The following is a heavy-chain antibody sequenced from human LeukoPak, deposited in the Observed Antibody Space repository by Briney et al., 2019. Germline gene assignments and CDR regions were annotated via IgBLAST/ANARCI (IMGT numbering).Heavy chain of an antibody. J-gene: IGHJ6*02. V-gene: IGHV3-48*03. D-gene: IGHD2-15*01. CDR2: INSSGSTI. Sequence: AGGSLRLSCAASGFTFSSYEMNWVRQAPGKGLEWVSYINSSGSTIYYADSVKGRFTISRDNAKNSLYLQMNSLRAEDTAVYYCARNSGYYYGMDVWGQGTTVTVSS. CDR3: ARNSGYYYGMDV. CDR1: GFTFSSYE.